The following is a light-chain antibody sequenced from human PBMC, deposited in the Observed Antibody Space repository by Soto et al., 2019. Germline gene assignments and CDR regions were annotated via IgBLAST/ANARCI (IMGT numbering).Light chain of an antibody. J-gene: IGLJ2*01. Sequence: QSALTQPPSASGSPGQSVTISCTGTSSDVGGYNYVSWYQQHPGKAPKLMIYEVTKRPSGVPDRFSGSKSGNTASLTVSGLQAGDEGDYYCAAWDDSLGAVVFGGGTKVTVL. V-gene: IGLV2-8*01. CDR1: SSDVGGYNY. CDR2: EVT. CDR3: AAWDDSLGAVV.